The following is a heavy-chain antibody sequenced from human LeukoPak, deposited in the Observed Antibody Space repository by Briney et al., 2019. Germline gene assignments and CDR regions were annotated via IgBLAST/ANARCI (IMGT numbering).Heavy chain of an antibody. V-gene: IGHV4-59*08. CDR3: HTDDLGYFQH. Sequence: SETLSLTCTVSGGPISSYYWSWIRQPPGKGLEWIGYIYYSGRTKYNPSLKSRVTISVDTSKNQFSLKLSSVTAADTAVYARHTDDLGYFQHWGQGTLVTVSS. CDR1: GGPISSYY. J-gene: IGHJ1*01. CDR2: IYYSGRT. D-gene: IGHD3-16*01.